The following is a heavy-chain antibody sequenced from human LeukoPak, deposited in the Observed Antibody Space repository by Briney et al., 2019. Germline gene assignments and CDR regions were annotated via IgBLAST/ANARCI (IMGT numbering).Heavy chain of an antibody. V-gene: IGHV4-31*03. CDR1: GGSISSGAYY. J-gene: IGHJ3*02. Sequence: SETLSLTCTVSGGSISSGAYYWSWIRQHPGKGLEWIGYIYHSGSTYYNPPLKSRLTISVEMSKNQLSLKLSSVTAADTAVYYCARARDYYDSSGRRDAFDIWGQGTMVTVSS. CDR3: ARARDYYDSSGRRDAFDI. D-gene: IGHD3-22*01. CDR2: IYHSGST.